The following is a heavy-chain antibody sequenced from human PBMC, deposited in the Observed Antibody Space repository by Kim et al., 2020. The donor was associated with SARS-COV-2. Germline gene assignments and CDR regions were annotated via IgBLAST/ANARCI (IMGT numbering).Heavy chain of an antibody. V-gene: IGHV4-59*01. CDR3: ARSPSLQQWLVN. CDR2: IYYNGDT. Sequence: SETLSLTCTVSGGSISSYYWSWIRQLPGKGLEWIGYIYYNGDTTYSPSLKSRVTISLETSKNQFSLKLSYVTAADTAVYYCARSPSLQQWLVNWGQGTLVTVSS. J-gene: IGHJ4*02. CDR1: GGSISSYY. D-gene: IGHD6-19*01.